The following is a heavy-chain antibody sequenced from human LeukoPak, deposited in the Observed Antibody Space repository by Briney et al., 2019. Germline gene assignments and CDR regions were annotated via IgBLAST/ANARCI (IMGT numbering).Heavy chain of an antibody. CDR1: GFTFSDHF. J-gene: IGHJ4*02. V-gene: IGHV3-72*01. D-gene: IGHD1-26*01. CDR2: TRNKANSYSI. Sequence: GGPLRLSCAASGFTFSDHFMDWVRQAPGKGLEWVGRTRNKANSYSIEYAASVQGRFTISRDDSKTSVYLQMNSLKSEDTAVYYCAREAASSGIYFIHHYDYWGQGTLVTVSS. CDR3: AREAASSGIYFIHHYDY.